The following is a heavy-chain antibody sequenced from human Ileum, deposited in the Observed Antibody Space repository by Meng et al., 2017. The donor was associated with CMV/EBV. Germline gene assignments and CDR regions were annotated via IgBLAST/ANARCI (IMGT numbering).Heavy chain of an antibody. CDR2: ITGGSTTI. Sequence: GESLKISCAASGFTFSGYAMNWVRQAPGKGLEWVSYITGGSTTIHYADSVKGRFTISRDNAKNSLFLQMNSLRGEDTAVYYCARIGPHSGYDFDFWGHGTRVTVSS. J-gene: IGHJ4*01. CDR3: ARIGPHSGYDFDF. V-gene: IGHV3-48*04. D-gene: IGHD5-12*01. CDR1: GFTFSGYA.